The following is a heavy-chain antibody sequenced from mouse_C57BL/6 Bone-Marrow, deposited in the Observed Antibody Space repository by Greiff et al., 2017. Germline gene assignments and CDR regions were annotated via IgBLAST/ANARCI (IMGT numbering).Heavy chain of an antibody. CDR1: GYTFTSYW. CDR3: ARRRAYAMDY. V-gene: IGHV1-7*01. J-gene: IGHJ4*01. CDR2: INPSSGYT. Sequence: QVQLQQSGAELAKPGASVKLSCKASGYTFTSYWMHWVKQRPGQGLEWIGYINPSSGYTKYNQTFKDKATVTADNSSSTAYMQLSSLTYEDSAVYYGARRRAYAMDYGGQGTSVTVSS.